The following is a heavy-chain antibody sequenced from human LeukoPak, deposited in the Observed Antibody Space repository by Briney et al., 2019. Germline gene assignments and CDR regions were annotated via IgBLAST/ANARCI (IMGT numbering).Heavy chain of an antibody. CDR2: ISSSSSHI. Sequence: GGSLRLSCAASGFTFSTYSMNWVRQAPGKGLEWVSSISSSSSHIYYADSVKGRFTISRDNAENSLYLQMNSLRAEDTAVYYCAKASSGYYSAILGWGQGTLVTVSS. V-gene: IGHV3-21*06. CDR3: AKASSGYYSAILG. J-gene: IGHJ4*02. CDR1: GFTFSTYS. D-gene: IGHD3-22*01.